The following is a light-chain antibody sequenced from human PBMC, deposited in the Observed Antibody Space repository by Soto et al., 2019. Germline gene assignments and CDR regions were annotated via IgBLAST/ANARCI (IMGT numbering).Light chain of an antibody. CDR1: ENVNSW. Sequence: DIQMTQSPSTLSASVGDRVTISCRASENVNSWVAWHQQKPGKAPKLLIYKASTLESEVPSRFSGSGFGTEFTLTISSLQTDDFATYYCKQYNGHPLTFGGGTKVEIK. CDR2: KAS. CDR3: KQYNGHPLT. J-gene: IGKJ4*01. V-gene: IGKV1-5*03.